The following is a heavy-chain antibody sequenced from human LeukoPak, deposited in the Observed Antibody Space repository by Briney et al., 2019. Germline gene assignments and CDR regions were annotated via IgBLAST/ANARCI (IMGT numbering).Heavy chain of an antibody. V-gene: IGHV3-7*01. Sequence: GGSLRLSCAASGFTFSSYWMIWVRQAPGKGLEWVANIKQDGSNKYYADSVKGRFTISRDNYKNTLYLQMNSLRAEDTAVYYCARAFGYSYGRAFDYWGQGTLVTVSS. CDR1: GFTFSSYW. J-gene: IGHJ4*02. D-gene: IGHD5-18*01. CDR3: ARAFGYSYGRAFDY. CDR2: IKQDGSNK.